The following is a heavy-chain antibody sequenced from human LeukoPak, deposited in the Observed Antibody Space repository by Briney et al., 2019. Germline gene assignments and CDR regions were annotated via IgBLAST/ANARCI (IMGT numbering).Heavy chain of an antibody. D-gene: IGHD2-2*01. V-gene: IGHV3-30-3*01. Sequence: PGRSLRLSCAASGFTFSSYAMHWVRQAPGKGLEWVAVISYDGSNKYYADSVKGRFTISRDNSKNTLYLQMNSLRAEDTAVYYCARDLELTNIVVVPAAGYFDYWGQGTLVTVSS. J-gene: IGHJ4*02. CDR3: ARDLELTNIVVVPAAGYFDY. CDR2: ISYDGSNK. CDR1: GFTFSSYA.